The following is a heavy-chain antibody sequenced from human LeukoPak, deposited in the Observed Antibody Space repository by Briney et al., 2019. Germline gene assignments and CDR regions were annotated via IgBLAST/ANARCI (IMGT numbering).Heavy chain of an antibody. V-gene: IGHV3-48*03. Sequence: GGSLRLSCAASGFTFSSYEMNWVRQAPGKGLEWVSYISSSGSTIYYADSVKGRFTISRDNAKNSLYLQMNSLRAEDTAVSYCARDDTVTGVYYFDYWGQGTLVTVSS. CDR3: ARDDTVTGVYYFDY. CDR2: ISSSGSTI. CDR1: GFTFSSYE. J-gene: IGHJ4*02. D-gene: IGHD4-11*01.